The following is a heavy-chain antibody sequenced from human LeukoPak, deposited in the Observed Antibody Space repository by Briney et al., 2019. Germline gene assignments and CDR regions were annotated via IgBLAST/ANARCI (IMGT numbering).Heavy chain of an antibody. V-gene: IGHV3-9*01. CDR3: ARGGYDTLTGYYTDFDY. CDR2: ISWNSGSI. Sequence: GGSLSLSCAASGFTFDDYAMHWVRQAPGKGLEWVSGISWNSGSIGYADSVKGRFTISRDNAKNSLYLQMNSLRAEDTALYYCARGGYDTLTGYYTDFDYWGQGTLVTVSS. J-gene: IGHJ4*02. CDR1: GFTFDDYA. D-gene: IGHD3-9*01.